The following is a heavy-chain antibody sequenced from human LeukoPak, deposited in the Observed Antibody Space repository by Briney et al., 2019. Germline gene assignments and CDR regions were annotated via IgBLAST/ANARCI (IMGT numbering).Heavy chain of an antibody. V-gene: IGHV3-30*04. Sequence: GGSLRLSCAASGFTFSRYAMHWVRQAPGKGLEWVAVISYDGSNKYNADSVKGRFTISRDNSKNTLYLQMNSLRAEDTSVYYCARDAYLGGSFQWYFDLWGRGTLVTVSS. J-gene: IGHJ2*01. CDR2: ISYDGSNK. CDR3: ARDAYLGGSFQWYFDL. D-gene: IGHD1-26*01. CDR1: GFTFSRYA.